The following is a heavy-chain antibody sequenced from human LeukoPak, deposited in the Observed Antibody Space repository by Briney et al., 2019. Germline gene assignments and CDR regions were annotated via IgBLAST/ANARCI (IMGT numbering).Heavy chain of an antibody. V-gene: IGHV3-74*03. CDR2: VNSDGRST. D-gene: IGHD6-13*01. Sequence: PGGSLRLSCAASGFTFSSYWMHWVRQAPGKGLVWVSRVNSDGRSTMYADSVKGRFTISRDNAKNTLYLQMNSLRAEDTAVYYCARDEGGIAEAGDKRGFDYWGQGTLVTVSS. CDR3: ARDEGGIAEAGDKRGFDY. J-gene: IGHJ4*02. CDR1: GFTFSSYW.